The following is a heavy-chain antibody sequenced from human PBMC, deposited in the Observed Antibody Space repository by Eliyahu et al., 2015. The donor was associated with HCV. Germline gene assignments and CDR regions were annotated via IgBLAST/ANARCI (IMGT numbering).Heavy chain of an antibody. V-gene: IGHV1-69*01. D-gene: IGHD2-2*01. Sequence: QVQLVQSGAEVKKPGSSVKVSCKAPGGTFRDPWFSAGFARAPGQGLEWMGHFFPVFGSSRYAQKFQGRLTITADESTSTAYMELNSLASDDTAVYYCAGADAFPYYSDSWGQGTLVTVSS. CDR2: FFPVFGSS. CDR1: GGTFRDPW. J-gene: IGHJ4*02. CDR3: AGADAFPYYSDS.